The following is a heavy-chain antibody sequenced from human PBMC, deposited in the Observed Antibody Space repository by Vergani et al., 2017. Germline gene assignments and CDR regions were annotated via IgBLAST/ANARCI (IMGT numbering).Heavy chain of an antibody. Sequence: QVQLQESGPGLVKPSETLSLTCTVSGGSISSYYWSWIRQPPGKGLEWIGYIYYSGSTNSNPSLKSRVTISVDTSKNQFSLKLSSVTAADTAVYYCASLTYCSGCSCYLGAFDIWGQGTMVTVSS. CDR1: GGSISSYY. J-gene: IGHJ3*02. D-gene: IGHD2-15*01. V-gene: IGHV4-59*01. CDR2: IYYSGST. CDR3: ASLTYCSGCSCYLGAFDI.